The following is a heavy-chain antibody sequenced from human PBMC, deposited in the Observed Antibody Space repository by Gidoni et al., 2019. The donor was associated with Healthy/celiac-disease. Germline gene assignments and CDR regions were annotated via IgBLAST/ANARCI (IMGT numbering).Heavy chain of an antibody. CDR3: ASHTVTTVGWFDP. CDR1: GGSISSSSYY. J-gene: IGHJ5*02. CDR2: IYYSGST. Sequence: QLQLQESGPGLVKPSATLSLTCTVSGGSISSSSYYWGWIRQPPGKGLEWIGSIYYSGSTYYNPSLKSRVTISVDTSKNQFSLKLSSVTAADTAVYYCASHTVTTVGWFDPWGQGTLVTVSS. D-gene: IGHD4-17*01. V-gene: IGHV4-39*01.